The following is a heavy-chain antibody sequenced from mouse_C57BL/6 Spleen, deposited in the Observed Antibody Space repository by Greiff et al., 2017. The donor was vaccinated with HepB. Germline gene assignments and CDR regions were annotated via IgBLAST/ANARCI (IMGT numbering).Heavy chain of an antibody. V-gene: IGHV1-69*01. CDR2: IDPSDSYT. Sequence: QVQLQQPGAELVMPGASVKLSCKASGYTFTSYWMHWVKQRPGQGLEWIGEIDPSDSYTNYNQKFKGKSTLTVDKSSSTAYMQLSSLTSEDSAVYYCARGGIYGNYGFAYWGQGTLVTVSA. CDR1: GYTFTSYW. D-gene: IGHD2-1*01. J-gene: IGHJ3*01. CDR3: ARGGIYGNYGFAY.